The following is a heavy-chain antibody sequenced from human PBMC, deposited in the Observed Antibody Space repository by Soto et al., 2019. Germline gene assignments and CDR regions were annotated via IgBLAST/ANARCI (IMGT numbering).Heavy chain of an antibody. V-gene: IGHV4-30-2*01. CDR1: GGSISSGGYS. Sequence: LSLTCAVSGGSISSGGYSWSWIRQPPGKGLEWIGYIYHSGSTYYNPSLKSRVTISVDRSKNQFSLKLSSVTAADTAVYYCARSRFGDFDYWGQGTLVTVSS. J-gene: IGHJ4*02. D-gene: IGHD3-10*01. CDR3: ARSRFGDFDY. CDR2: IYHSGST.